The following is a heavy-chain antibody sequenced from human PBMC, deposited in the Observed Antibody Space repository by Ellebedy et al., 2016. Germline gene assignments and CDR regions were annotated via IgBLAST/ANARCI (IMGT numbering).Heavy chain of an antibody. Sequence: SETLSLXXTVSGGSISESYWSWIRKPPGKRPEWLGYIHYTGSTFYNPALESRVTMSTDTSKNQVSLILDSVTAADAAMYYCARGNYDRRGYSNAFDIWGPGTMVIVSS. D-gene: IGHD3-22*01. CDR3: ARGNYDRRGYSNAFDI. V-gene: IGHV4-59*01. CDR2: IHYTGST. CDR1: GGSISESY. J-gene: IGHJ3*02.